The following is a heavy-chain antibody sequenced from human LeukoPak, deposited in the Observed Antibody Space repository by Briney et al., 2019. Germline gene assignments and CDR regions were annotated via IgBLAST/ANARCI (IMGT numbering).Heavy chain of an antibody. J-gene: IGHJ4*02. CDR1: GFSLSTRAMC. CDR3: ARIHCGGGYHF. V-gene: IGHV2-70*11. D-gene: IGHD5-24*01. CDR2: IDWDDDK. Sequence: SGLALVKPTQTLTLTCTFSGFSLSTRAMCVSWIRQPPGEALEWLARIDWDDDKYYSTSLKTKLTISKDPSKNQVVLTMTSIDPGDTATYYCARIHCGGGYHFWGEGTLVTVSS.